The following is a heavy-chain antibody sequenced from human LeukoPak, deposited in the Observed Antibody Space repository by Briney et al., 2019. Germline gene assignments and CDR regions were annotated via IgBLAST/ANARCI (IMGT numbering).Heavy chain of an antibody. V-gene: IGHV3-43*01. CDR2: MSWNGHST. J-gene: IGHJ5*01. D-gene: IGHD4-23*01. CDR1: GFAFDEYT. Sequence: GGSLRLSCVASGFAFDEYTFNWVGQAPGKGVEWVSLMSWNGHSTYYSDSVKGRFTISRDNSKNSIYLEMKDLRIEDAALYYSAKDMEDYGGNSFDSWGEGTLVTVSS. CDR3: AKDMEDYGGNSFDS.